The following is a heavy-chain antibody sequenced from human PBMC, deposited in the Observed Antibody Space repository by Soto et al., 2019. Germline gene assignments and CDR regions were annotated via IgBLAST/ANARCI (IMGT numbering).Heavy chain of an antibody. J-gene: IGHJ3*02. V-gene: IGHV4-39*01. CDR3: ARLCSSTSCMGPAFDI. CDR1: GGSISSSSYY. CDR2: IYYSGRT. Sequence: SETLSLTCTVSGGSISSSSYYWGWIRQPPGKGLEWIGSIYYSGRTYYNPSLKSRVTISVDTSKNQFSLKLGSVTAADTAVYYCARLCSSTSCMGPAFDIWGQGTMVTVSS. D-gene: IGHD2-2*01.